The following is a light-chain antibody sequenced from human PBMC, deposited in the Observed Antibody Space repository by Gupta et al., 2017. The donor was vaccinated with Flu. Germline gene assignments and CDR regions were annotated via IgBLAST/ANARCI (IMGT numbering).Light chain of an antibody. CDR3: QQYNSYIGT. Sequence: PSTLSASVGDRVTITCRASQSITGWLAWYQQKPGKAPKLLIYKASSLEGGVPSRFSGSGSGTEFTLTISSLQPDDLATYYCQQYNSYIGTFGQGTKVEIK. CDR2: KAS. V-gene: IGKV1-5*03. J-gene: IGKJ1*01. CDR1: QSITGW.